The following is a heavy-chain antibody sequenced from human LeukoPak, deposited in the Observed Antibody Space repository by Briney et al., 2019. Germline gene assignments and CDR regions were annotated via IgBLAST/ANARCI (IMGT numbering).Heavy chain of an antibody. V-gene: IGHV3-23*01. Sequence: GGSLRLSCAASGFTFSSYAMRWVGQAPGKGLEGVSSISGRGDYRYYTDSVKGRFTMSRDNSKNTVYLKMNSLSAEDTAVYYCAKDGQPSTRSYLCTNGICYQDYWGQGTLVTVPS. J-gene: IGHJ4*02. CDR2: ISGRGDYR. D-gene: IGHD2-8*01. CDR1: GFTFSSYA. CDR3: AKDGQPSTRSYLCTNGICYQDY.